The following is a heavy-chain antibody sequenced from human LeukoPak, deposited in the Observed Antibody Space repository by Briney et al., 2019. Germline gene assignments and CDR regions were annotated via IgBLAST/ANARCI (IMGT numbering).Heavy chain of an antibody. CDR3: ARGYYDSSDYYPIVY. J-gene: IGHJ4*02. D-gene: IGHD3-22*01. Sequence: GGSLRLSCAASGFTFSSYGMHWVRQAPGKGLVLVSRINSDGSSTSYADSVKGRFTISRDNAKNTLYLQMNSLRAEDTAVYYCARGYYDSSDYYPIVYWGQGTLVTVSS. CDR1: GFTFSSYG. V-gene: IGHV3-74*01. CDR2: INSDGSST.